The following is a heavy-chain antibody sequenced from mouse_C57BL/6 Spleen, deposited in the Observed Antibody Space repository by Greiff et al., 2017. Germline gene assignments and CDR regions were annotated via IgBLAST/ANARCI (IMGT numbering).Heavy chain of an antibody. J-gene: IGHJ2*01. CDR2: INPYNGGT. CDR1: GYTFTDYY. Sequence: VQLQQSGPVLVKPGASVKMSCKASGYTFTDYYMNWVKQSHGKSLEWIGVINPYNGGTSYNQKFKGKATLTVDKSSSTAYMELNSLTSEDSAVYYCARTTLRLRSFDYWGQGTTLTVSS. D-gene: IGHD3-2*02. CDR3: ARTTLRLRSFDY. V-gene: IGHV1-19*01.